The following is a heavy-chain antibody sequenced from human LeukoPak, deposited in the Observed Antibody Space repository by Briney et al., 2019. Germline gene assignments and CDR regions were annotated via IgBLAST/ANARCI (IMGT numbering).Heavy chain of an antibody. CDR3: AKNVRSGWTPFCDY. D-gene: IGHD6-19*01. Sequence: GGSLRPSCAASGFTSSSYAMSWVRQAPGKGLEWVSAISGSGGSTYYADSVKGRFTISRDNSKNTLYLQMNSLRAEDTAVYYCAKNVRSGWTPFCDYWGQGTLVTVSS. V-gene: IGHV3-23*01. J-gene: IGHJ4*02. CDR2: ISGSGGST. CDR1: GFTSSSYA.